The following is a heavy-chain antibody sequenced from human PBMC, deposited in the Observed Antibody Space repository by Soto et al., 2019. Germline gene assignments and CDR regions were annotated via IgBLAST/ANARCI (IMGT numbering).Heavy chain of an antibody. Sequence: QVQLQESGPGLVKPSQTLSLTCTISGCSISSGDYYWSWIRHPPGKGLEWIGSIYYSGRTNYNPSLKSRLNISLDTSTNQFSLKLCSVTAADTAVYYCARMGLHLGELSRNWFDPWGQGTLVTVSS. D-gene: IGHD3-16*02. CDR2: IYYSGRT. CDR1: GCSISSGDYY. V-gene: IGHV4-31*03. CDR3: ARMGLHLGELSRNWFDP. J-gene: IGHJ5*02.